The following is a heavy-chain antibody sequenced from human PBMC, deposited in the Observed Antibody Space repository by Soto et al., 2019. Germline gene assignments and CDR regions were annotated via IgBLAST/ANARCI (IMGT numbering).Heavy chain of an antibody. J-gene: IGHJ5*02. CDR2: ISADNGNT. Sequence: QVQLVQSGAEVKKPGASVKVSCKASGYTFTSYGISWVRQAPGQGLKWMGWISADNGNTNYAQKRQGRVTMTTNTSTSTAYMELRSLRSDDTAVYYCARDPYSSSWYKVNNWFDPWGQGTLVTVSS. CDR1: GYTFTSYG. D-gene: IGHD6-13*01. V-gene: IGHV1-18*01. CDR3: ARDPYSSSWYKVNNWFDP.